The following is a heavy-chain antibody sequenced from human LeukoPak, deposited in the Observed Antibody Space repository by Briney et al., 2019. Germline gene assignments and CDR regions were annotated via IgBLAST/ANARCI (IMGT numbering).Heavy chain of an antibody. J-gene: IGHJ3*02. CDR3: ARVPISRKIATILGDAFDI. CDR2: INPSGCST. Sequence: VKVPYKACGYTFPRYYMHWVRQPAAQGVAWMEIINPSGCSTSCAQKLQSRVTMTRDTSTSQVYMELSTLRSEDTAIYYCARVPISRKIATILGDAFDIWGQGTMVTVSS. CDR1: GYTFPRYY. D-gene: IGHD5-12*01. V-gene: IGHV1-46*01.